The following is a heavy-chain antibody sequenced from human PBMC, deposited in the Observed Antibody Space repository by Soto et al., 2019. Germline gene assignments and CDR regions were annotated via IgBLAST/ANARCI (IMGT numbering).Heavy chain of an antibody. J-gene: IGHJ5*02. CDR3: ARDQTTGDWFDA. D-gene: IGHD4-17*01. CDR2: INGDGSST. CDR1: GFAFSSYY. Sequence: GGSLRLSCGASGFAFSSYYMHWVRQAPGKGLVWVSRINGDGSSTNYADSVKGRFTISRDNAKNTVYLQMNSLRAEDTAVYYCARDQTTGDWFDAWGQGTLVTVSS. V-gene: IGHV3-74*01.